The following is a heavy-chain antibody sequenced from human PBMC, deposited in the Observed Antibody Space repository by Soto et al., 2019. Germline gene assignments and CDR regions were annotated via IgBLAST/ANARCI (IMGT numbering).Heavy chain of an antibody. J-gene: IGHJ6*04. CDR3: ARHSTGLDV. CDR1: GGSISSSY. Sequence: QVQLQESGPGLVKPSETLSLTCTVSGGSISSSYWSWIRQPPGKGLEWVGYIHYSGSTHYNPSLNSRITISLDTSKNQFSLKLTSVTAADTAVYYWARHSTGLDVWGKGTTVTVSS. CDR2: IHYSGST. D-gene: IGHD3-9*01. V-gene: IGHV4-59*08.